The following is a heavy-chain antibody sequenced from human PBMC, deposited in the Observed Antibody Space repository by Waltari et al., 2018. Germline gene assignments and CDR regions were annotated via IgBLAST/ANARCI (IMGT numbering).Heavy chain of an antibody. CDR2: IYYSGST. CDR3: ARGYRGLDAFDI. J-gene: IGHJ3*02. Sequence: QLQLQESGPGLVKPSETLSLTCTVSGGSISSSSSYWGWIRQPPGKGLEWIGSIYYSGSTYYNPSLKIRVTISVDTSKNQFSLKLSSVTAADTAVYYCARGYRGLDAFDIWGQGTMVTVSS. CDR1: GGSISSSSSY. V-gene: IGHV4-39*07. D-gene: IGHD2-15*01.